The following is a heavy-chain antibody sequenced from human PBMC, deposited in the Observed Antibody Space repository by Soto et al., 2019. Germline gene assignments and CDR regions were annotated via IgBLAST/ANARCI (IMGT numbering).Heavy chain of an antibody. D-gene: IGHD1-26*01. CDR2: ISYDGSNK. V-gene: IGHV3-30*18. J-gene: IGHJ4*02. Sequence: PGGSLRLSCAASGFTFSSYGMHWVRQAPGKGLEWVAVISYDGSNKYYADSVKGRFTISRDNSKNTLYLQMNSLRAEDTAVYYCAKTIGELDYFDYWGQGTLVTVSS. CDR3: AKTIGELDYFDY. CDR1: GFTFSSYG.